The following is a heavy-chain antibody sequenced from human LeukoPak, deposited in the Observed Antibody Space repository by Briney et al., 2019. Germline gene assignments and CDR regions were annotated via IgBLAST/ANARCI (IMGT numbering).Heavy chain of an antibody. V-gene: IGHV1-69*04. Sequence: ASVKVSCKASGGTFSSYAISWVRQAPGQGLEWMGRIIPILGIANYAQKFQGRVTITADKSTSTAYMELSSLRSEDTAVYYCASLGYCSSTSCYKDHWGQGTLVTVSS. CDR3: ASLGYCSSTSCYKDH. CDR2: IIPILGIA. CDR1: GGTFSSYA. J-gene: IGHJ4*02. D-gene: IGHD2-2*02.